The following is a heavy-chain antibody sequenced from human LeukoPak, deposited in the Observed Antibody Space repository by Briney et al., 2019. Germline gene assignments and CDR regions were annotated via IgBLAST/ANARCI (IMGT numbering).Heavy chain of an antibody. CDR2: INHSGST. J-gene: IGHJ4*02. Sequence: SQTLSLTCTVSGGSISSGDYYWSWIRQPPGKGLEWIGEINHSGSTNYNPSLKSRVTISVDTSKNQFSLKLSSVTAADTAVYYCASVGGDYWGQGTLVTVSS. D-gene: IGHD3-16*01. CDR3: ASVGGDY. CDR1: GGSISSGDYY. V-gene: IGHV4-30-4*01.